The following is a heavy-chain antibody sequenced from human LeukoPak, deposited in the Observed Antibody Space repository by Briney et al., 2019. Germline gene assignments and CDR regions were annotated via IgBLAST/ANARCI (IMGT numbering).Heavy chain of an antibody. J-gene: IGHJ4*02. Sequence: QSGGSLRLSCAASGITVTSHYMTWVRQAPGKGPEWVSTISGSGGSTHYADSVKGRFTISRDNSKNTLYLQMNSLRADDTAVYYCAKDGARLQLWLLPYFDCWGQGTLVTVSS. V-gene: IGHV3-23*01. CDR3: AKDGARLQLWLLPYFDC. D-gene: IGHD5-18*01. CDR1: GITVTSHY. CDR2: ISGSGGST.